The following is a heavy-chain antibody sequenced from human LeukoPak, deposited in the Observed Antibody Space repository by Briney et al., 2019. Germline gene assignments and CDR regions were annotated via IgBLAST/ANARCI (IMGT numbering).Heavy chain of an antibody. Sequence: PGGSLRLSCAASGFTVSSNYMSWVRQAPGKGLEWVSAISGSGGSTYYADSVKGRFTISRGNSKNTLYLQMNSLRAEDTAVYYCAKDWGVAVAGPDYWGQGTLVTVSS. V-gene: IGHV3-23*01. D-gene: IGHD6-19*01. CDR3: AKDWGVAVAGPDY. CDR2: ISGSGGST. CDR1: GFTVSSNY. J-gene: IGHJ4*02.